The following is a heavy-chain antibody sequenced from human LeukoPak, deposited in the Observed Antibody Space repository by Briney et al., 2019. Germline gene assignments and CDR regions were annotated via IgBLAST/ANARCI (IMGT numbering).Heavy chain of an antibody. D-gene: IGHD2-2*01. CDR2: ISAYNGNT. CDR1: GYTFTSYG. V-gene: IGHV1-18*01. CDR3: AREADSSTSSHNWFDP. Sequence: ASVKVSCNASGYTFTSYGISWVRQAPGQGLEWMGWISAYNGNTNYAQKFQGRVTITADGSTSTAYMELSSLRSEDTAVYYCAREADSSTSSHNWFDPWGQGTLVTVSS. J-gene: IGHJ5*02.